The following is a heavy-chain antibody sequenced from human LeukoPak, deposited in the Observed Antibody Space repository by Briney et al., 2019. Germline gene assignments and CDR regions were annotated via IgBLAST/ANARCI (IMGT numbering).Heavy chain of an antibody. Sequence: GGSLRLSCAASGFTFSSYGMHWVRQAPGKGLEWEAVIWYDGSNKYYADSVKGRFTISRDNSKNTLYLQMNSLRAEDTAVYYCARDRDVQGSYGSFDYWGQGTLVTVSS. CDR1: GFTFSSYG. CDR2: IWYDGSNK. J-gene: IGHJ4*02. CDR3: ARDRDVQGSYGSFDY. D-gene: IGHD5-18*01. V-gene: IGHV3-33*01.